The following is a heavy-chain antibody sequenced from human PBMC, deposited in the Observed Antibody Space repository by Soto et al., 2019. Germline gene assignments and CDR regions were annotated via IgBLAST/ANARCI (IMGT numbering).Heavy chain of an antibody. CDR2: INPNSGGT. J-gene: IGHJ5*02. CDR3: ARGAGYCSGGSCSKNWFDP. Sequence: GESLKISCKASGYTFTGYYMHWVRQAPGQGLEWMGWINPNSGGTNYAQKFQGWVTMTRDTSISTAYMELSRLRSDDTAVYYCARGAGYCSGGSCSKNWFDPWGQGTLVTVSS. V-gene: IGHV1-2*04. D-gene: IGHD2-15*01. CDR1: GYTFTGYY.